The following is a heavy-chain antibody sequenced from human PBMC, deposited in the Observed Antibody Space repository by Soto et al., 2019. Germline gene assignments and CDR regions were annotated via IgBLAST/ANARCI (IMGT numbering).Heavy chain of an antibody. Sequence: QVQLVESGGDLVKPGGSLRLSCAASGFTFSDHYMSWIRQAPGKGLEWISYMTPSGSSSSYADSVKGRFTISRDNAKNSLYLQMNSLRGDDTAVYYCARELNGNYFAFDLWGQGTMVTVSS. CDR2: MTPSGSSS. D-gene: IGHD1-26*01. CDR3: ARELNGNYFAFDL. CDR1: GFTFSDHY. V-gene: IGHV3-11*01. J-gene: IGHJ3*01.